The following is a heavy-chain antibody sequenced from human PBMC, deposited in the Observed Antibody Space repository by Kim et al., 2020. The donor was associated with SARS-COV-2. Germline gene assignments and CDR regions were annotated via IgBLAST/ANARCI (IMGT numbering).Heavy chain of an antibody. J-gene: IGHJ6*03. V-gene: IGHV4-34*01. CDR2: INHSGST. D-gene: IGHD6-19*01. Sequence: LDWIGEINHSGSTNYNPSLKSRVTMSVDTSKNRFSLKLSSVTAADTAVYYCARGTRQWLSRHYYYYMDVWGKGTTVTVSS. CDR3: ARGTRQWLSRHYYYYMDV.